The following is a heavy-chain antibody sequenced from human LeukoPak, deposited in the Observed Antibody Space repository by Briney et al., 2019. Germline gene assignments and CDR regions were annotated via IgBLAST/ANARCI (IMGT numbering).Heavy chain of an antibody. CDR3: ARDDALGGNALDI. CDR1: GFTFSSYG. V-gene: IGHV3-33*01. D-gene: IGHD7-27*01. Sequence: GRSLRLSCAASGFTFSSYGMHWVCQAPGKGLEWVAVILNDGSQEKYADSVKGRFTISRDNSKNTLFLQMNSLRAEDTAVYYCARDDALGGNALDIWGQGTMVTVSS. J-gene: IGHJ3*02. CDR2: ILNDGSQE.